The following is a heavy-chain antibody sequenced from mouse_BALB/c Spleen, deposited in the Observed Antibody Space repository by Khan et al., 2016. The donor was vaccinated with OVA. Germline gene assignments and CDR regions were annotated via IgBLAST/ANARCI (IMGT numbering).Heavy chain of an antibody. J-gene: IGHJ1*01. D-gene: IGHD2-1*01. CDR1: GFSFSSYT. Sequence: EVELVESGGGLVKPGGSLKLSCAASGFSFSSYTMSWVRQTPEKRLEWVATISSGSTYTYYPDSVKGRFTISRDNAKNTLFLQMSSLKSEDTAIYYCTRDGNYAHWYFDVWGAGTTVTVSS. CDR2: ISSGSTYT. V-gene: IGHV5-6-4*01. CDR3: TRDGNYAHWYFDV.